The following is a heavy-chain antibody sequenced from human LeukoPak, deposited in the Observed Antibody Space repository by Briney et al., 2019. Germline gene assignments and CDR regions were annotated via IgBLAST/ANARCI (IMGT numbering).Heavy chain of an antibody. CDR2: IYSGGST. J-gene: IGHJ4*02. D-gene: IGHD6-19*01. CDR3: ARERYSSGWYCFDY. CDR1: GFTVSSNY. V-gene: IGHV3-53*01. Sequence: GGSLRLSCAASGFTVSSNYMSWVRQAPGKGLEWVPVIYSGGSTYYADSVKGRFTISRDNSKNTLYLQMNSLRAEDTAVYYCARERYSSGWYCFDYWGQGTLVTVSS.